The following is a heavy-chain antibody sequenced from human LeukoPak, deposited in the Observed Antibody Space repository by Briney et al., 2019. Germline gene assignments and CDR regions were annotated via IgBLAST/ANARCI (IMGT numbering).Heavy chain of an antibody. V-gene: IGHV3-21*01. Sequence: GSLRLSFAAFGFNFNNYSMELVRPAPGKGLGWVSFIYGSDNYIFYADSVKGRFTISRDNAKNSLYLQMNSLRAEDTAVYYCARDLSVYYYGSGSYRFDPWGQGTLVTVSS. D-gene: IGHD3-10*01. CDR2: IYGSDNYI. J-gene: IGHJ5*02. CDR1: GFNFNNYS. CDR3: ARDLSVYYYGSGSYRFDP.